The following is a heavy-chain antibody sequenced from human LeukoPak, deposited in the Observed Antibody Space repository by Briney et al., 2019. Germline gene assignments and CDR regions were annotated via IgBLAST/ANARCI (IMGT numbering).Heavy chain of an antibody. V-gene: IGHV3-53*01. D-gene: IGHD4-11*01. Sequence: GGSLRLSCSGSGLTVGSNYMSWVRQAPGRGLEWVSIIYSGGTTYYADSVKGRFTISRDDSKNTVFLQMNGLRTEDTAVYYCARAPTITTIFDSWGQGTLVTVSS. CDR3: ARAPTITTIFDS. CDR2: IYSGGTT. J-gene: IGHJ4*02. CDR1: GLTVGSNY.